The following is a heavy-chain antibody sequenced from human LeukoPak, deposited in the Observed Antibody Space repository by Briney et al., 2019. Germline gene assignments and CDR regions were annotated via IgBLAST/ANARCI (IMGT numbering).Heavy chain of an antibody. Sequence: GGSLRLSCAASGFTFSDYYMSWIRQAPGKGLEWVSYISSSGSTIYYADSVKGRFTISRDNAKNSLYLQMNSLRAEDTAVYYCARDGEDDFWSGSPVGPWGQGTLVTVSS. J-gene: IGHJ5*02. CDR1: GFTFSDYY. D-gene: IGHD3-3*01. CDR3: ARDGEDDFWSGSPVGP. V-gene: IGHV3-11*04. CDR2: ISSSGSTI.